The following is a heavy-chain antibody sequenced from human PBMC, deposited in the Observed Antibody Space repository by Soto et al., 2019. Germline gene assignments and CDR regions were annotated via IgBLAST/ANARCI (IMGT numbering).Heavy chain of an antibody. CDR1: GYSFTTYC. Sequence: GESLKISCESYGYSFTTYCIAWVGQMPGKGLEWMGSIHPGESDTRYSPSFQGQVTISADRSITTAYLQWSSLKASDAAMYYCARHEATYYNFYGMDVWGQGTTVTVSS. CDR3: ARHEATYYNFYGMDV. J-gene: IGHJ6*02. CDR2: IHPGESDT. V-gene: IGHV5-51*01.